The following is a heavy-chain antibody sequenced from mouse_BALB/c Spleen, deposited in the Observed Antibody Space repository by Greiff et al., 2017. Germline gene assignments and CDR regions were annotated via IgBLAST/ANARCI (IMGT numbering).Heavy chain of an antibody. CDR3: ARSGGLLRYFDY. CDR2: IYPGDGDT. V-gene: IGHV1-82*01. D-gene: IGHD1-1*01. Sequence: VQLQESGPELVKPGASVKISCKASGYAFSSSWMNWVKQRPGQGLEWIGRIYPGDGDTNYNGKFKGKATLTADKSSSTAYMQLSSLTSVDSAVYFCARSGGLLRYFDYWGQGTTLTVSS. CDR1: GYAFSSSW. J-gene: IGHJ2*01.